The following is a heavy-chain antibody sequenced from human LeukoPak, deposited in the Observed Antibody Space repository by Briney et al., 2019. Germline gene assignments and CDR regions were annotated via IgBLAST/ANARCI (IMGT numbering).Heavy chain of an antibody. V-gene: IGHV3-11*04. D-gene: IGHD3-10*01. J-gene: IGHJ4*02. Sequence: GGSLRLSCAASGFTFSRSAMSWIRQAPGKGLEWVSYISSSGSTIYYADSVKGRFTISRDNAKNSLYLQMNSLRAEDTAVYYCARISDYYGSGSYSDYWGQGTLVTVSS. CDR2: ISSSGSTI. CDR1: GFTFSRSA. CDR3: ARISDYYGSGSYSDY.